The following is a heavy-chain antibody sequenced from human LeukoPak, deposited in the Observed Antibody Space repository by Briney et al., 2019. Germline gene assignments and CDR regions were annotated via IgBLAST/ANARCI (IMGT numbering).Heavy chain of an antibody. CDR2: IIPIFGTA. J-gene: IGHJ6*03. Sequence: SVKVSCKASGGTFSSYAISWVRQAPGQGLEWMGGIIPIFGTANYAQKFQGRVTITADESTSTAYMELSSLRSEDTAVCYCASGIAARSGYYYYMDVWGKGTTVTVSS. CDR3: ASGIAARSGYYYYMDV. V-gene: IGHV1-69*13. D-gene: IGHD6-6*01. CDR1: GGTFSSYA.